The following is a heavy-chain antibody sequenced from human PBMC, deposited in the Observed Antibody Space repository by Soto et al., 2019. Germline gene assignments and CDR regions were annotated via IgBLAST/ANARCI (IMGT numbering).Heavy chain of an antibody. CDR1: GYTFTSYG. Sequence: ASVKVSCKASGYTFTSYGISWVRQAPGQGLEWMGWISAYNGNTNYAQKLQGRVTMTTDTSTSTAYMELRSLRSDDTAVYYCARGGGYSGYDWNYYYGMDVWGQGTTVTVSS. CDR3: ARGGGYSGYDWNYYYGMDV. J-gene: IGHJ6*02. D-gene: IGHD5-12*01. V-gene: IGHV1-18*01. CDR2: ISAYNGNT.